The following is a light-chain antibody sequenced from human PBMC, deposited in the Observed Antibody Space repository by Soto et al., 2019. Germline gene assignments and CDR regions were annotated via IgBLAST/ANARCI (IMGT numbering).Light chain of an antibody. CDR2: DVS. Sequence: QSALTQPASVSGSPGQSITISCTGTSSDVGGYNYVSWYQQYPGKVPKLMMYDVSNRPSGVSSRFSGSKSGNTASLTISGLQAEDEADYYCSSYTSSSTVVFGGGTKVTVL. CDR3: SSYTSSSTVV. CDR1: SSDVGGYNY. V-gene: IGLV2-14*03. J-gene: IGLJ2*01.